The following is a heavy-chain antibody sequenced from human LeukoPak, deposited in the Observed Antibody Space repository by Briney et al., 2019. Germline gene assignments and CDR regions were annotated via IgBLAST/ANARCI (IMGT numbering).Heavy chain of an antibody. CDR1: GFTFSSYG. V-gene: IGHV3-30*18. J-gene: IGHJ4*02. D-gene: IGHD3-10*01. CDR2: ISYDGSNK. Sequence: PGRSLRLSCAASGFTFSSYGMHWVRQAPGKGLEWVAVISYDGSNKYYADSVKGRFTISRDNSKNTLYLQMNSLRAEDTAVYYCAKAFMVRGVTVDYWGQGTLVPSPQ. CDR3: AKAFMVRGVTVDY.